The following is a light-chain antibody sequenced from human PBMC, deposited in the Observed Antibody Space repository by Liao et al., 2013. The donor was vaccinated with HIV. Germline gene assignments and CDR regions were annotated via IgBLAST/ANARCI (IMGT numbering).Light chain of an antibody. CDR1: DLGRKS. J-gene: IGLJ1*01. CDR3: QTWDSTSYV. Sequence: SSALAQPPSVSVAPGRTATITCERDDLGRKSVHWYQKKPGQAPVLVIRYDIGRPSGIPERFSGSTSGNTATLTISGTQAIDEADYYCQTWDSTSYVFGTGTKVIVL. CDR2: YDI. V-gene: IGLV3-21*01.